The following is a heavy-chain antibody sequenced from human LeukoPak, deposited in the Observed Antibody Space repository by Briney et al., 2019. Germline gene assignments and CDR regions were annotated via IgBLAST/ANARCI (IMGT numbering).Heavy chain of an antibody. D-gene: IGHD6-13*01. J-gene: IGHJ4*02. V-gene: IGHV3-7*04. CDR1: GFTFSTFW. CDR3: VRGGSNFDF. CDR2: IKEDGSEK. Sequence: GGSLRPSCAPSGFTFSTFWMSWVRQAPGKGLEWVANIKEDGSEKYYVDSVKGRFTIARDNAKNSPYLHMNSLKAEDTAVYYCVRGGSNFDFWGQGALVTVSS.